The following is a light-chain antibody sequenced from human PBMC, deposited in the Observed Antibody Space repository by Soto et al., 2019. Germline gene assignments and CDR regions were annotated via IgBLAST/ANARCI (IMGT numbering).Light chain of an antibody. CDR3: QQTYSDIS. CDR2: GAS. J-gene: IGKJ4*01. Sequence: DVRMTQSPSSLSSSVGDTITITCRASRTINTYLNWFQQKPGEPPRLLIYGASTLHDGIPSRFSGSGSGADFTLTISGLQDEDFASYHCQQTYSDISFGGGTKV. V-gene: IGKV1-39*01. CDR1: RTINTY.